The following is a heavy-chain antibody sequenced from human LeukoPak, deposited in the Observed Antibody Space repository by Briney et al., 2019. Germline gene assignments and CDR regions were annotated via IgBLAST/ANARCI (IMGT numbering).Heavy chain of an antibody. CDR3: ARRGEVGPGYVDF. Sequence: SETLSLTCTVSGGSISSPSYYWGWVRQSPGKELEWIGSVYYTGRTDYNPSLESRVIMSMDTSKNQYFMRLNSVTATDTAVYYCARRGEVGPGYVDFWSQGTLVTVSS. J-gene: IGHJ4*02. CDR1: GGSISSPSYY. D-gene: IGHD3-9*01. V-gene: IGHV4-39*01. CDR2: VYYTGRT.